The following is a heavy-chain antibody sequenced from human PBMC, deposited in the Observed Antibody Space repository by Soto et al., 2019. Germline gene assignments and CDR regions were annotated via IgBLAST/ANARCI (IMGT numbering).Heavy chain of an antibody. Sequence: PGGSLRLSCAASGFTFSSYAMSWVRQAPGKGLEWVSAISGSGGSTYYADSVKGRFTISRDNSKNTLYLQMNSLRAEDTAVYYCAKVSISGWYPTLDYWGQGTLVTVSS. V-gene: IGHV3-23*01. D-gene: IGHD6-19*01. J-gene: IGHJ4*02. CDR1: GFTFSSYA. CDR2: ISGSGGST. CDR3: AKVSISGWYPTLDY.